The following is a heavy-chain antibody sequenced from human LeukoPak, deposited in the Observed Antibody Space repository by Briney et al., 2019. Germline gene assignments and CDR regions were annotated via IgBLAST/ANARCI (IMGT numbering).Heavy chain of an antibody. CDR3: ATFGVIVRNNYFDY. CDR2: ISGSGGST. J-gene: IGHJ4*02. D-gene: IGHD3-3*01. V-gene: IGHV3-23*01. CDR1: GFTFSSYA. Sequence: PGGALRLSCAASGFTFSSYAMHWVRQAPGKGLEGVADISGSGGSTYYADSVKGRFTISRDNSKNTLYLQMNSLRAEDTAVYYCATFGVIVRNNYFDYWGQGALVAVSS.